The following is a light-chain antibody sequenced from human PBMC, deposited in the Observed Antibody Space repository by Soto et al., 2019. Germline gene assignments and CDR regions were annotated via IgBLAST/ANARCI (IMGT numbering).Light chain of an antibody. J-gene: IGLJ3*02. CDR1: SSDVGAYNY. CDR2: EVT. V-gene: IGLV2-8*01. Sequence: QSALTQPPSASGSPGQSVTISCTGTSSDVGAYNYVSWYQQHAGKAPKLVIYEVTKRPSGVPDRFSGSKSANTASLTVSGLKAEDEAYYYCSSLASRNTLVFGGGTKLTVL. CDR3: SSLASRNTLV.